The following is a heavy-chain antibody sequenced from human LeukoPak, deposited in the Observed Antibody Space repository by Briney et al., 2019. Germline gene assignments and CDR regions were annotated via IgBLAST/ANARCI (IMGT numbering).Heavy chain of an antibody. CDR1: GYTFTGYY. J-gene: IGHJ3*02. D-gene: IGHD3-10*01. Sequence: ASVKVSCKASGYTFTGYYMHWVRQPPGQGLEWMGRINPNSGGTNYAQKFQGRVTMTRDTSISTAYMELSRLRSDDTAVYYCARDISRFGAFDIWGQGTMVTVSS. V-gene: IGHV1-2*06. CDR2: INPNSGGT. CDR3: ARDISRFGAFDI.